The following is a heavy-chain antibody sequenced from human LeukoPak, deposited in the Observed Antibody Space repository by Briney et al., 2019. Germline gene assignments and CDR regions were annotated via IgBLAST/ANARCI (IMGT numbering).Heavy chain of an antibody. D-gene: IGHD6-6*01. Sequence: SGTLSLTCTVSGGSISTYYWSWIRQPPGEGLEWIGYIYSSGSTSYNASLKSRVTISVDTSKSQFSLNLSSVTAADTAVYYCARQGARGSSSYWFDPWGQGTLVTVSS. V-gene: IGHV4-59*08. CDR3: ARQGARGSSSYWFDP. CDR2: IYSSGST. CDR1: GGSISTYY. J-gene: IGHJ5*02.